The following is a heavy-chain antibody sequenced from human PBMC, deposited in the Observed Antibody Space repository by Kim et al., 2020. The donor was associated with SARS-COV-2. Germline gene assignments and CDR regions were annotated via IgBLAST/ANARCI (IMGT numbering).Heavy chain of an antibody. CDR1: GGSISSYY. D-gene: IGHD3-10*01. CDR2: IYYSGST. V-gene: IGHV4-59*13. J-gene: IGHJ4*02. CDR3: ASSEMGFGELLPYFDY. Sequence: SETLSLTCTVSGGSISSYYWSWIRQPPGKGLEWIGYIYYSGSTNYNPSLKSRVTISVDTSKNQFSLKLSSVTAADTAVYYCASSEMGFGELLPYFDYWGPGTLVTVSS.